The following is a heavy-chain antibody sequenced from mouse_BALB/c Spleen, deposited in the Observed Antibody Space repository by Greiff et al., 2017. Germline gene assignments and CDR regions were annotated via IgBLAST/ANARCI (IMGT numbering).Heavy chain of an antibody. CDR2: ISDGGSYT. Sequence: EVNLVESGGGLVKPGGSLKLSCAASGFTFSDYYMYWVRQTPEKRLEWVATISDGGSYTYYPDSVKGRFTISRYNAKNNLYLQMSSLKAEDTAMYYCACGARATSAYWGQGTLVTVSA. V-gene: IGHV5-4*02. CDR1: GFTFSDYY. J-gene: IGHJ3*01. D-gene: IGHD3-1*01. CDR3: ACGARATSAY.